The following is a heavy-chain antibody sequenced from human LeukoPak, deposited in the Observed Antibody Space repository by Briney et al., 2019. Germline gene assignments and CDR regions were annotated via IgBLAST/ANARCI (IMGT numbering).Heavy chain of an antibody. CDR3: AKDQDYGDYIDY. CDR1: EFTFSSYP. CDR2: ISGSGGST. Sequence: GGSLRPSVAASEFTFSSYPLSWFGQAQGKGLGWVSAISGSGGSTYYADFVNGRFTISRDNSKNTLYLQMNSLRAEDTAVYYCAKDQDYGDYIDYWGQGTLVTVSS. J-gene: IGHJ4*02. D-gene: IGHD4-17*01. V-gene: IGHV3-23*01.